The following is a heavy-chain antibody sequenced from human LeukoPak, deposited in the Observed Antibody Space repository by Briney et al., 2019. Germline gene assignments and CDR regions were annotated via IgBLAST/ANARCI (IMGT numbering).Heavy chain of an antibody. Sequence: GGSLRLSCAASGFTFRSYAMSWVRQAPGKGLECVSTISGSGGSTYSADSVKGRITISRDNSKNTLYLQMNSLRAEDTAVYYCAKIPGYTVTTHFDYWGQGTLVTVSS. CDR1: GFTFRSYA. V-gene: IGHV3-23*01. CDR3: AKIPGYTVTTHFDY. J-gene: IGHJ4*02. CDR2: ISGSGGST. D-gene: IGHD4-17*01.